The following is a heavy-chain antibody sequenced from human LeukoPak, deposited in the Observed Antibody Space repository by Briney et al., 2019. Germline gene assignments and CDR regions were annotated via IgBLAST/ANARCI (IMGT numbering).Heavy chain of an antibody. CDR1: GGTFSSYA. J-gene: IGHJ4*02. D-gene: IGHD5-24*01. V-gene: IGHV1-69*06. Sequence: SVKVSCKASGGTFSSYAISWVRQAPGQGLEWMGGIIPIFGTANYAQKFQGRVTITADKSTSTAYMELSSLRSEDTAVYYCARQKREMATKHRYFDYWGQGTLVTVSS. CDR3: ARQKREMATKHRYFDY. CDR2: IIPIFGTA.